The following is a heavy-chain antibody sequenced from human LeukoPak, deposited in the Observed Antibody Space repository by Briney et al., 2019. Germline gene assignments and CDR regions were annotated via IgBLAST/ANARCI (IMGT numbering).Heavy chain of an antibody. CDR2: ISGSGAYT. Sequence: GGSLRLSCAASGFTFSSYAMSWVRQAPGKGLEWVSTISGSGAYTYYADSVKGRFTISRDNSKNTLYLQMNSLRAEDTAVYYCAKYFASGSYYKLPHWGQGTLVTVSA. CDR3: AKYFASGSYYKLPH. J-gene: IGHJ1*01. V-gene: IGHV3-23*01. D-gene: IGHD3-10*01. CDR1: GFTFSSYA.